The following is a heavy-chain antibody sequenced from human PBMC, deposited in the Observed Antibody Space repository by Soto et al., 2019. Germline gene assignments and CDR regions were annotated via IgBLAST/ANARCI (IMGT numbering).Heavy chain of an antibody. CDR3: VYRKEAATEAWNWFDP. Sequence: GLTLTLLSGPLTLLWTVFSFLRTPNGVAVGWIRQPPGKALEWHGLFYRGDGKRYSLSMEGRRTITRDSSENQEVLTMAKMGPVDAGTYYCVYRKEAATEAWNWFDPWGQGXPVTVYS. V-gene: IGHV2-5*04. D-gene: IGHD6-13*01. CDR2: FYRGDGK. CDR1: SFLRTPNGVA. J-gene: IGHJ5*02.